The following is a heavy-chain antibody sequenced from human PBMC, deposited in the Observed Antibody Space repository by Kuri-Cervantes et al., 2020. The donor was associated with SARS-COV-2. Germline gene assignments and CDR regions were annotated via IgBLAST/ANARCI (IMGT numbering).Heavy chain of an antibody. CDR3: ARRWLDFWSGSPFDY. Sequence: GGSLRLSCAASGFTFSSYEMNWVRQAPGKGLEWVSYISSGGSTIYYADSVKGRFTISRDNAKNSLYLQMNSLRAEDTAVYYCARRWLDFWSGSPFDYWGQGTLVTVSS. CDR1: GFTFSSYE. D-gene: IGHD3-3*01. V-gene: IGHV3-48*03. CDR2: ISSGGSTI. J-gene: IGHJ4*02.